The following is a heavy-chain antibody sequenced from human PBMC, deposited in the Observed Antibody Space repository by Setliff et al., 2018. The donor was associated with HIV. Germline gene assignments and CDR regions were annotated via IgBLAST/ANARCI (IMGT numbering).Heavy chain of an antibody. D-gene: IGHD3-10*01. V-gene: IGHV3-43D*03. CDR1: GFTFDDYA. J-gene: IGHJ4*02. Sequence: GGSLRLSCAASGFTFDDYAMHWVRQVPGKGLEWVSLISWNGGSTYYADSVRGRFATSRDNNKNFPYLQMSSLRTDDSALYYCARGPTGSGSAYLDFWGQGTLVTVS. CDR3: ARGPTGSGSAYLDF. CDR2: ISWNGGST.